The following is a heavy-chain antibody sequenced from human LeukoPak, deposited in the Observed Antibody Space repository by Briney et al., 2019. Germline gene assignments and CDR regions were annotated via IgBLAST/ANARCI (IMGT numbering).Heavy chain of an antibody. J-gene: IGHJ4*02. Sequence: GGSLRLSCAASGFTFSSYSMNWVRQAPGKGLEWVSSISSSSSYIYYADPVKGRFTISRDNSKNTLYLQMNSLRADDTALYHCAKGKVSGSGGAFDYWGQGTLVTVSS. CDR1: GFTFSSYS. V-gene: IGHV3-21*04. CDR2: ISSSSSYI. D-gene: IGHD3-10*01. CDR3: AKGKVSGSGGAFDY.